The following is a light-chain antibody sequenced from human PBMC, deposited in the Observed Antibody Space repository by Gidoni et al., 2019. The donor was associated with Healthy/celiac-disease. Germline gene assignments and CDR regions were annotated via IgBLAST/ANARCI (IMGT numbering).Light chain of an antibody. CDR1: NIGSKS. J-gene: IGLJ2*01. V-gene: IGLV3-21*04. CDR3: QVWDSSSDHRVV. Sequence: SYVLTPPPSVSVAPGKTARITCGGTNIGSKSVHWYQQKPGRAPVLVIYYDSDRPSGIPERFPGSNSGNTATLTISRGEAGDEADYYCQVWDSSSDHRVVFGGGTKLTVL. CDR2: YDS.